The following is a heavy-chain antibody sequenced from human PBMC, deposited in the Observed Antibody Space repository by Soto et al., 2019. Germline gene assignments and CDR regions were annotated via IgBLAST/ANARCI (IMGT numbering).Heavy chain of an antibody. D-gene: IGHD3-22*01. CDR1: GFTLSSYG. CDR2: IWYDGSNK. Sequence: QVQLVESGGGVVQPGRSLRLSCAASGFTLSSYGMHWVRQAPGKGLEWVAVIWYDGSNKYYADSVKGRFTISRDNSKNTLYLQMNSLRAEDTAVYYCARAGRYDSSGYYYVHWGQGTLVTVSS. CDR3: ARAGRYDSSGYYYVH. J-gene: IGHJ4*02. V-gene: IGHV3-33*01.